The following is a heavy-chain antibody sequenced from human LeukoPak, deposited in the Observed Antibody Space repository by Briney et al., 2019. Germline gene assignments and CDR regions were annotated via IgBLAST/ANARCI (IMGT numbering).Heavy chain of an antibody. CDR1: GFTFSSYA. J-gene: IGHJ4*02. D-gene: IGHD3-22*01. Sequence: PGGSLRLSCAASGFTFSSYAMHWVRQAPGKGLEWVAVISYDGSNKYYADSVKGRFTISRDNSKNTLYLQMNSLRAEDTAVYYCGSQRGNFDGSDKSVDYWGQGTLVTVSS. V-gene: IGHV3-30*01. CDR3: GSQRGNFDGSDKSVDY. CDR2: ISYDGSNK.